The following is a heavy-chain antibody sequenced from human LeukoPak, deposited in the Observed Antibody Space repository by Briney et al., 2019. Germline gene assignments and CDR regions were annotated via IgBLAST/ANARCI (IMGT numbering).Heavy chain of an antibody. J-gene: IGHJ4*02. CDR2: IYSGGST. CDR3: AGCRWNYHYFEH. D-gene: IGHD1-7*01. Sequence: GGSLRLSCAASGFTVSGNYMTWVRQAPGKGLECVSVIYSGGSTYYADSVEGRFTISTDNSKNTLYLHMNSLRAEDTAVYYCAGCRWNYHYFEHWGQGTLVTVSS. V-gene: IGHV3-66*01. CDR1: GFTVSGNY.